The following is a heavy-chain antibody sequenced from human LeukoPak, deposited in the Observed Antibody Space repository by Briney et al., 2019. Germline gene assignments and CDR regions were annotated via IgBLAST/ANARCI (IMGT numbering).Heavy chain of an antibody. D-gene: IGHD6-25*01. CDR1: GGSIGSSDYY. J-gene: IGHJ4*02. Sequence: SETLSLTCTVSGGSIGSSDYYWGWIRQPPGRGLEWIGTIYYSGSTSYNPSLKGRVTMSVDTSKNQFSLKLSSVTAADTAVYFCARHHRSGYYEVDYWGQGTLVTVSS. V-gene: IGHV4-39*01. CDR2: IYYSGST. CDR3: ARHHRSGYYEVDY.